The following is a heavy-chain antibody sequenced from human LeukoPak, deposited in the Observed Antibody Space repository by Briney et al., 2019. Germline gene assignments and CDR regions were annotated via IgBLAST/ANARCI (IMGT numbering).Heavy chain of an antibody. J-gene: IGHJ5*02. CDR2: TFHTGRT. D-gene: IGHD3-10*01. CDR1: GGSIRSYY. Sequence: PSETLSLTCSVSGGSIRSYYWSWIRQPPGKGLEWIGYTFHTGRTNYNPSLKSRVTISGDTSKNQFFLKLTSVTAADTAVYFCARGYIGSGSYNWFDPWGQGTLVTVSS. V-gene: IGHV4-59*01. CDR3: ARGYIGSGSYNWFDP.